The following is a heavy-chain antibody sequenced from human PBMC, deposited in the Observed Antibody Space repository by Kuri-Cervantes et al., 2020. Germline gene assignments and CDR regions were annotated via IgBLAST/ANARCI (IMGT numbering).Heavy chain of an antibody. CDR3: ATSGXXGDFDY. CDR2: ISYDGSNK. V-gene: IGHV3-30*03. D-gene: IGHD4-17*01. CDR1: GXTFSSYG. J-gene: IGHJ4*02. Sequence: GGSLRLXCAASGXTFSSYGMHWVRXXPGKGXEWVAVISYDGSNKYYADSVKXRFTISRDNSKNTLYLXXNSLRAEDKGVYYCATSGXXGDFDYWGQGTLVTVSS.